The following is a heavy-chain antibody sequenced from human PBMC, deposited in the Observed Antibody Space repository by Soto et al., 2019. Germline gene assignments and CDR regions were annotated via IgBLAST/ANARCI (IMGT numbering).Heavy chain of an antibody. CDR1: GGPFSSYA. CDR2: IIPIFGTA. CDR3: ARGLWRGGHSGYGHNSYYYGMDV. D-gene: IGHD5-12*01. V-gene: IGHV1-69*13. Sequence: SGKVCFKASGGPFSSYAVSFVRRAPGQGLEWIGGIIPIFGTANYAQKFQGRVTITADESTSTAYMELSSLRSEETAVYYCARGLWRGGHSGYGHNSYYYGMDVWGHGTTVTVSS. J-gene: IGHJ6*01.